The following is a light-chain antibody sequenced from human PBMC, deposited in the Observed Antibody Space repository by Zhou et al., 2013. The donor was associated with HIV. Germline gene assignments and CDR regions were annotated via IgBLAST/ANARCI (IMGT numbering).Light chain of an antibody. Sequence: DIQLTQSPSFLSASVGKRVTITCRASHDIESYLAWYQQRPGKAPKLLIYAASTLQSGVPSRFSGSGSGTEFTLTINSLQPEDFAVYYCQQRSSWPPSFGGGSTLEIK. J-gene: IGKJ4*01. CDR1: HDIESY. CDR3: QQRSSWPPS. V-gene: IGKV1-9*01. CDR2: AAS.